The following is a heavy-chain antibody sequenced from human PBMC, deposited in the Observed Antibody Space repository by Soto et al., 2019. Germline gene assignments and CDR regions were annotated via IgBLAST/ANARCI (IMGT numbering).Heavy chain of an antibody. Sequence: SQTLSLTCAISVDSVSSNSAAWNLISQSPSRGLEWLGRTYYRSKWYNDYAVSVKSRITINPDTSKNQFSLQLNSVTPEDTAVYYCARDRIIAGAGYFDYWGQGTLVTVSS. V-gene: IGHV6-1*01. CDR3: ARDRIIAGAGYFDY. CDR2: TYYRSKWYN. D-gene: IGHD6-13*01. J-gene: IGHJ4*02. CDR1: VDSVSSNSAA.